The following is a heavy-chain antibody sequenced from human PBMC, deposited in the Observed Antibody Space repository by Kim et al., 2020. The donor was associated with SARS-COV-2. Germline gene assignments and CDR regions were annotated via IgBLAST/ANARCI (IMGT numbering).Heavy chain of an antibody. Sequence: SETLSLTCAVYGGSFSGYYWSWIRQPPGKGLEWIGEVNHSGSTNYNPSLKSRVTISADTSENQFSLRLSSVTAADTAVYFCSTWHFYSSGSKTHYWGQGT. V-gene: IGHV4-34*01. J-gene: IGHJ1*01. D-gene: IGHD3-22*01. CDR2: VNHSGST. CDR3: STWHFYSSGSKTHY. CDR1: GGSFSGYY.